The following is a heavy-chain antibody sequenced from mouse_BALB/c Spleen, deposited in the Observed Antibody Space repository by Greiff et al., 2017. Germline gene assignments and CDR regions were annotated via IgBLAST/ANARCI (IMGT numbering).Heavy chain of an antibody. V-gene: IGHV5-17*02. CDR2: ISSGSSTI. Sequence: VMLVESGGGLVQPGGSRKLSCAASGFTFSSFGMHWVRQAPEKGLEWVAYISSGSSTIYYADTVKGRFTISRDNPKNTLFLQMTSLRSEDTAMYYCARGHYGRGGAMDYWGQGTSVTVSS. CDR1: GFTFSSFG. CDR3: ARGHYGRGGAMDY. D-gene: IGHD1-1*01. J-gene: IGHJ4*01.